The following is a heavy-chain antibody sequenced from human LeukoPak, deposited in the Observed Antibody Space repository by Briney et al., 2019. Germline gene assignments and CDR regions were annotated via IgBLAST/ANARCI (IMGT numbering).Heavy chain of an antibody. Sequence: GGSLRLSCAASGFTFSSYSMNWVRQAPGKGLEWVSAISGSGGSTYYADSVKGRFTISRDNSKNTLYLQMNSLRAEDTAVYYCAKPLHGGYGSGSYYNIGYWGQGTLVTVSS. V-gene: IGHV3-23*01. J-gene: IGHJ4*02. CDR2: ISGSGGST. CDR1: GFTFSSYS. CDR3: AKPLHGGYGSGSYYNIGY. D-gene: IGHD3-10*01.